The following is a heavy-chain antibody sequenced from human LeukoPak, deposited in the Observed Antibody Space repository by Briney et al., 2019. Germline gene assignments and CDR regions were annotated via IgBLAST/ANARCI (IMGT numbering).Heavy chain of an antibody. J-gene: IGHJ4*02. D-gene: IGHD7-27*01. CDR1: GGSISSGNYY. CDR3: ARSAGVNYFDY. V-gene: IGHV4-31*03. CDR2: IYYSEST. Sequence: SQTLSLTCTVFGGSISSGNYYWNWIRQHPGEGLEWIGYIYYSESTYSNPSLKSRVTISIDTSKNQFSLKLSSVTVADTAVYFCARSAGVNYFDYWGQGTLVTVSS.